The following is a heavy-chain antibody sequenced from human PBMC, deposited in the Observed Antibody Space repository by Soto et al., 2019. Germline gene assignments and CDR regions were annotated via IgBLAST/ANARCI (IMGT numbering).Heavy chain of an antibody. J-gene: IGHJ3*02. Sequence: GGSLRLSCAASGFTFSSYAMSWVRQAQGKGLEWVSAISGSGGSTYYVDSVKGRFTISRDNAKNSLYLQMNSLRAEDTAVYYCARDQYLERPDDAFDIWGQGTMVTVSS. CDR3: ARDQYLERPDDAFDI. D-gene: IGHD1-1*01. CDR1: GFTFSSYA. CDR2: ISGSGGST. V-gene: IGHV3-23*01.